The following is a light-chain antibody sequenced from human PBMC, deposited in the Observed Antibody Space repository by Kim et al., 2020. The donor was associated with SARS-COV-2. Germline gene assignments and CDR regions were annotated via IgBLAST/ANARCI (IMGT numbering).Light chain of an antibody. Sequence: VSPGERATLSCRASQSVSSNLAWYQQKPGQAPRLLIYGASTRATGIPARFSGSGSGTEFTLTISSLQSEDFAVYYCQQYNNWPTTFGQGTKVEIK. CDR2: GAS. CDR1: QSVSSN. V-gene: IGKV3-15*01. J-gene: IGKJ1*01. CDR3: QQYNNWPTT.